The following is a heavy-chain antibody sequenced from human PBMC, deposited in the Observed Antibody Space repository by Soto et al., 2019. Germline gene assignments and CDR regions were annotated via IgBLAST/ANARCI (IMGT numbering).Heavy chain of an antibody. CDR3: ARHRDDSSGYLTFDY. Sequence: GESLKISFKGSGYSFTSYWIGWVRQMPGKGLEWMGIIYPGDSDTRYSPSFQGQVTISADKSISTAYLQWSSLKASDTAMYYCARHRDDSSGYLTFDYWGQGTLVTVSS. J-gene: IGHJ4*02. CDR1: GYSFTSYW. V-gene: IGHV5-51*01. CDR2: IYPGDSDT. D-gene: IGHD3-22*01.